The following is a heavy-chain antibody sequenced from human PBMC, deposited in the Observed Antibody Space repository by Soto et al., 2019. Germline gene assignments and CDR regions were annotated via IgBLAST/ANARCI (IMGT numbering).Heavy chain of an antibody. CDR1: SGSISSSDYY. J-gene: IGHJ4*02. V-gene: IGHV4-30-4*01. Sequence: SETLSLTCSVSSGSISSSDYYWSLIRQPPGKGLEWIGYIFYSGSTYYNPSLKSRVTISVDTSKNQFSLKLSSVTAADTAVYYCARAPGDYFDYWGQGTLVTVSS. CDR2: IFYSGST. CDR3: ARAPGDYFDY.